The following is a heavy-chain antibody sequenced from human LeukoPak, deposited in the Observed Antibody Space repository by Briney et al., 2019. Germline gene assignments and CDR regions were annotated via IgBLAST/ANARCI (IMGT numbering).Heavy chain of an antibody. CDR1: GFTFSSYS. J-gene: IGHJ3*02. CDR3: ARGRSITLLRGVAMSDGFDI. Sequence: PGGSLRLSCAASGFTFSSYSMNWVRQAPGKGLEWVSFTDTSGKYIYYGDSVKGRFTISRDNAKNLLFLQMNGLRAEDTAVYYCARGRSITLLRGVAMSDGFDIWGQGAMVAVSS. V-gene: IGHV3-21*06. CDR2: TDTSGKYI. D-gene: IGHD3-10*01.